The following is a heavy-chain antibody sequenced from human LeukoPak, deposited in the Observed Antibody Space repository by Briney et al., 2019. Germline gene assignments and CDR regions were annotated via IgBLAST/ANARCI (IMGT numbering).Heavy chain of an antibody. CDR2: INSDGSWT. Sequence: GGALRLSCAASGNYWMHWVRQAPGKGLVWVSHINSDGSWTSYADSVKGRFTISKDNAKNTVYLQMNSLRAEDTAVYYCVSFYETYWGRGTLVTVSS. CDR1: GNYW. CDR3: VSFYETY. D-gene: IGHD2/OR15-2a*01. J-gene: IGHJ4*02. V-gene: IGHV3-74*01.